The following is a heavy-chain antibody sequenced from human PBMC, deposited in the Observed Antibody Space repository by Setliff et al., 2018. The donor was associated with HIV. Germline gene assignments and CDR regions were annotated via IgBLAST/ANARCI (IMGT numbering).Heavy chain of an antibody. CDR1: GFTFSSYV. Sequence: GGSLRLSCAATGFTFSSYVLHWVRQAPGKGLEWVAVMSTGGGIKICADSVKGRFTISRDNSRNTLFLQMNNLRPEDTAIYYCVRDPIEGSPDYFDYGGQGALVTVS. CDR2: MSTGGGIK. J-gene: IGHJ4*02. D-gene: IGHD1-26*01. V-gene: IGHV3-30-3*01. CDR3: VRDPIEGSPDYFDY.